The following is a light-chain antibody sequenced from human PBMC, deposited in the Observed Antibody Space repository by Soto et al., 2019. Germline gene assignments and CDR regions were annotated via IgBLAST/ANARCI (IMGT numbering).Light chain of an antibody. J-gene: IGKJ1*01. Sequence: DIVMTQSPLTLSVSPGESATLSCRASERVSTNLAWYQQTPGQAPRLLIYSASRRPTDIPVRFSGSGSGAEFTLTIRSLQPDDFATYYCQQYSTYTPRTFGQGTTGDIK. V-gene: IGKV3-15*01. CDR3: QQYSTYTPRT. CDR2: SAS. CDR1: ERVSTN.